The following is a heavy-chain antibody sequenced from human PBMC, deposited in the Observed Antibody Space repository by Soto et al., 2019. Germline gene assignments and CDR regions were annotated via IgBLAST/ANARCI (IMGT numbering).Heavy chain of an antibody. CDR2: ISSSGSTI. V-gene: IGHV3-11*01. J-gene: IGHJ6*02. CDR3: ARERIAAAEGYYYYYGMDV. D-gene: IGHD6-13*01. Sequence: PGGSLRLSCAASGFTFSDYYMSLIRQAPGKGLEWVSYISSSGSTIYYADSVKGRFTISRDNAKNSLYLQMNSLRAEDTAVYYCARERIAAAEGYYYYYGMDVWGQGTTVTVSS. CDR1: GFTFSDYY.